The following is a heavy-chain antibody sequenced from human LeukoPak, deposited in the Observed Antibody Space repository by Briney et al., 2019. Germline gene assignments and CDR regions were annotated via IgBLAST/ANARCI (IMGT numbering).Heavy chain of an antibody. CDR1: GFTISDYS. CDR2: ISSGGTTI. CDR3: AKSHTSSYEEN. D-gene: IGHD2-2*01. J-gene: IGHJ4*02. Sequence: PGGSLRLSCAASGFTISDYSMSWIRQAPGKGLEWVSHISSGGTTIYYADSVKGRFTISSDNAKNSLDLQMNSLRAEDTAVYYCAKSHTSSYEENWGQGTLVTVSS. V-gene: IGHV3-11*01.